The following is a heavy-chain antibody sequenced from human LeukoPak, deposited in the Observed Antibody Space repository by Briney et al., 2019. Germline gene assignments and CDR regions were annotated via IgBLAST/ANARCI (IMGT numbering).Heavy chain of an antibody. CDR3: ARGKTETTKYYDILSEHWFDP. CDR1: GGTFSSYA. D-gene: IGHD3-9*01. Sequence: SVKVSCKASGGTFSSYAISWVRQAPGQGLEWMGGIIPIFGTANYAQKFQGRVTITADESTSTAYMELSSLRSEDTAVYYCARGKTETTKYYDILSEHWFDPWGQGTLVTVSS. V-gene: IGHV1-69*13. CDR2: IIPIFGTA. J-gene: IGHJ5*02.